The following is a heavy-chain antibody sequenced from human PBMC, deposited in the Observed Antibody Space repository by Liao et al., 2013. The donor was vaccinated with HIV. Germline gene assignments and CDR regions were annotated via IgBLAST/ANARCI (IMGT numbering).Heavy chain of an antibody. J-gene: IGHJ3*02. V-gene: IGHV4-59*12. CDR1: GGSISSYY. D-gene: IGHD1-26*01. CDR3: AKNSGSFTIFDAFDI. Sequence: QVQLQESGPGLVKPSETLSLTCTVSGGSISSYYWSWIRQPAGKGLEWIGETYYSGSTNYKPSLKSRVSISLDTSNNQFSLKLSSMIAADTAVYYCAKNSGSFTIFDAFDIWGQGTMVTVSS. CDR2: TYYSGST.